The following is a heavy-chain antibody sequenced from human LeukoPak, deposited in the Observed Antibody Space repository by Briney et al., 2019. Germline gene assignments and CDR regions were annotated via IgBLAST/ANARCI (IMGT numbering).Heavy chain of an antibody. Sequence: SETLSLTCAVYGGSFSGYYWSWIRQPPRKGLELVGEINHNGSTNYNPSLKSRVTISVDTSKNQFSLKLSSVTAADTAVYYCASLHYDYVWGSYRQRRWFDPWGQGTLVTVSS. J-gene: IGHJ5*02. CDR1: GGSFSGYY. CDR2: INHNGST. V-gene: IGHV4-34*01. D-gene: IGHD3-16*02. CDR3: ASLHYDYVWGSYRQRRWFDP.